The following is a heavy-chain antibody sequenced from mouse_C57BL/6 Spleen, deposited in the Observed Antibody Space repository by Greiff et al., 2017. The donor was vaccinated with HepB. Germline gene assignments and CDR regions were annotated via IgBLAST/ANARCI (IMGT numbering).Heavy chain of an antibody. J-gene: IGHJ3*01. V-gene: IGHV1-15*01. CDR3: TPITTVVAPFAY. CDR2: IDPETGGT. Sequence: VQLKESGAELVRPGASVTLSCKASGYTFTDYEMHWVKQTPVHGLEWIGAIDPETGGTAYNQKFKGKAILTADKSSSTAYMELRSLTSEDSAVYYCTPITTVVAPFAYWGQGTLVTVSA. CDR1: GYTFTDYE. D-gene: IGHD1-1*01.